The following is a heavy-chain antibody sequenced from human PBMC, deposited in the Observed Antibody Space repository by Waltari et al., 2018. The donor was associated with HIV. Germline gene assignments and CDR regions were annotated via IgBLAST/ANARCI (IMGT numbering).Heavy chain of an antibody. D-gene: IGHD5-12*01. V-gene: IGHV1-8*02. Sequence: QVQLVQSGAEVKKPGASVRVSCKAVGYTFSNYQINWVRQATGQGLEWGGWLSPNSGNTGSAQKFQGRLTMTRDTSTGTAYLEMSALTSDDTGIYFCARGTSGTYFDYWGQGTLVAVSS. CDR2: LSPNSGNT. CDR1: GYTFSNYQ. CDR3: ARGTSGTYFDY. J-gene: IGHJ4*02.